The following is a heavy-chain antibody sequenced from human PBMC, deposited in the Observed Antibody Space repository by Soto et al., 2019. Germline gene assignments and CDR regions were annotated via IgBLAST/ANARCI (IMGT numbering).Heavy chain of an antibody. CDR3: ARGALRYGGNFLDY. Sequence: PSETLSLTCTVSGGSVSSGSYYWSWIRQPPGKGLEWIGYIYYSGSTNYNPSLKSRVTISADTSKNQFSLKLSSVTAADTAVYYCARGALRYGGNFLDYWGRGTLVTVSS. CDR1: GGSVSSGSYY. D-gene: IGHD2-21*02. J-gene: IGHJ4*02. CDR2: IYYSGST. V-gene: IGHV4-61*01.